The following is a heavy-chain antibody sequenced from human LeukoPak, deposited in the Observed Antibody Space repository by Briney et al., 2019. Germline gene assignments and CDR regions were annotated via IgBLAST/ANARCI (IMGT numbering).Heavy chain of an antibody. CDR1: GYSISSGYY. CDR3: AGYHAYGVTTPPLGY. D-gene: IGHD4-17*01. CDR2: IYHSENT. V-gene: IGHV4-38-2*02. J-gene: IGHJ4*02. Sequence: SETLSLTCTVSGYSISSGYYWGWIRQPPGKGLEWIGSIYHSENTYYNPSLKSRVTISVDTSKNQFSLKLSSVTAADTAVYYCAGYHAYGVTTPPLGYWGQGILVTVSS.